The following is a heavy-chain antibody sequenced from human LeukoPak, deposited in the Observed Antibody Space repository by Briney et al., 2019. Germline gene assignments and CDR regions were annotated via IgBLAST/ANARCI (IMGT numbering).Heavy chain of an antibody. D-gene: IGHD2-15*01. CDR2: ISSDASIT. Sequence: GGSLRLSCAASGFTFSTYWMHWVRQDPGKGLVWVSRISSDASITSYADPVKGRFTISRDNAKNTLYLQMNSLRAEDTALYYFATSARTYIGSSLDYWGQGTLVTVSS. V-gene: IGHV3-74*01. CDR1: GFTFSTYW. J-gene: IGHJ4*02. CDR3: ATSARTYIGSSLDY.